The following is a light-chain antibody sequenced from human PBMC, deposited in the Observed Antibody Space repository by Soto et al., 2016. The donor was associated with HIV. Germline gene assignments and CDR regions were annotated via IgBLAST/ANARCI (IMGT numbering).Light chain of an antibody. CDR2: LAS. CDR1: QDINNY. J-gene: IGKJ4*01. V-gene: IGKV1-9*01. CDR3: QQLDDYPVT. Sequence: DIQLTQSPSFLSASMGDRVTITCRASQDINNYLAWYQQKPGKAPKLLISLASTLQSGVPSRFSGSGSGTQLTLTVSSLQPDDFATYYCQQLDDYPVTFGGGTKVELK.